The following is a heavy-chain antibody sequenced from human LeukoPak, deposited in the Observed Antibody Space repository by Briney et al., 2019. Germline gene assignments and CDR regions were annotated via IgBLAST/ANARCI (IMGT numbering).Heavy chain of an antibody. CDR3: AKDRYYYDSSGQCFDY. V-gene: IGHV3-30*02. CDR1: GFTSSSYG. J-gene: IGHJ4*02. Sequence: GGSLRLSCAASGFTSSSYGMHWVRQAPGKGLEWVAFIRYDGSNKYYADSVKGRFTISRDNSKNTLYLQMNSLRAEDTAVYYCAKDRYYYDSSGQCFDYWGQGTLVTVSS. D-gene: IGHD3-22*01. CDR2: IRYDGSNK.